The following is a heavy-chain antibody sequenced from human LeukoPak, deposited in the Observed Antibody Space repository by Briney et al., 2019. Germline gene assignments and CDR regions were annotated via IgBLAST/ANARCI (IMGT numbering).Heavy chain of an antibody. Sequence: ASVKVSCKASGYTFTSYYMHWVRQAPGQGLEWMGIINPSGGSTSYAQKLQGRVTMTRDMSTSTVYMELSSLRSEDTAVYYCAKESSSEPSASMSWFDPWGQGTLVTVSS. D-gene: IGHD6-6*01. CDR3: AKESSSEPSASMSWFDP. CDR1: GYTFTSYY. V-gene: IGHV1-46*01. CDR2: INPSGGST. J-gene: IGHJ5*02.